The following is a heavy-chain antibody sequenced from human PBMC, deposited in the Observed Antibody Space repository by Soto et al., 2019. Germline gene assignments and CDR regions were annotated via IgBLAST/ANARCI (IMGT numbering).Heavy chain of an antibody. CDR3: ARDSGYYQNWFDP. V-gene: IGHV4-59*01. CDR1: GGSISSYY. Sequence: QVQLQESGPGLVKPSETLSLTCTVSGGSISSYYWSWIRQPPGKGLEWIGYIYYSGSTNYNPSLKCRVTISVDTSKNQFSLKLSSVTAADTAVYYCARDSGYYQNWFDPWGQGTLVTVSS. J-gene: IGHJ5*02. CDR2: IYYSGST. D-gene: IGHD5-12*01.